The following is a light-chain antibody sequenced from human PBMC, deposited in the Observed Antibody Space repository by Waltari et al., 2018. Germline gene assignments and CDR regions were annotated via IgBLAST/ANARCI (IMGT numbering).Light chain of an antibody. V-gene: IGLV2-11*01. CDR3: CSYAGRYTMI. CDR1: NSDIGAYKY. Sequence: QSALTQPRPVSGSPGQTVTIPCTGTNSDIGAYKYVSCFQLHPGKAPKLIIYSVTDRPSGVPHRFSGSKSGSTASLTISGLQPEDEGDYFCCSYAGRYTMIFGGGTRLTVL. CDR2: SVT. J-gene: IGLJ2*01.